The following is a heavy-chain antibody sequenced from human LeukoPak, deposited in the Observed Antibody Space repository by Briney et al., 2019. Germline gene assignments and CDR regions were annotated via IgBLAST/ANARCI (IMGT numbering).Heavy chain of an antibody. D-gene: IGHD6-19*01. J-gene: IGHJ4*02. CDR3: ARGVAGTEGLFEY. CDR1: GYTFTNYG. V-gene: IGHV1-18*01. Sequence: ASVKVSCKASGYTFTNYGITWVRQAPGQGLEWMGWFSAYNGNTNYAQKLQDRVTMTTDTSTITAYMELRSLRSDDTAVYFCARGVAGTEGLFEYWGQGTLVTVSS. CDR2: FSAYNGNT.